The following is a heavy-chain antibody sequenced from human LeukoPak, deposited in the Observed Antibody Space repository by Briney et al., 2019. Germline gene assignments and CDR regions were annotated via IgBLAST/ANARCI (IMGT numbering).Heavy chain of an antibody. CDR3: ARGGSSWPRVDY. D-gene: IGHD6-13*01. CDR1: GFTFDDYG. J-gene: IGHJ4*02. Sequence: GGSLRLSCAASGFTFDDYGMSWVRQAPGKGLEWVSGINWNGGSTGYADSVKGRFTISRDNAKNSLYLQMNSLRAEDAAVYYCARGGSSWPRVDYWGQGTLVTVSS. V-gene: IGHV3-20*04. CDR2: INWNGGST.